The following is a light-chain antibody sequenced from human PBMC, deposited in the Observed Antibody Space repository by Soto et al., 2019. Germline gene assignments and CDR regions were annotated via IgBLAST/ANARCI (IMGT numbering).Light chain of an antibody. Sequence: DIQMTPSPATLSASLGNRVTITCRASQSISSWLAWYQQKPGKAPKGLIYTASTLESGVPSRFSGSGSGTEFTLTINSLQPDDFASYYCQQYKSYSITFGQGTGLEI. CDR3: QQYKSYSIT. J-gene: IGKJ5*01. V-gene: IGKV1-5*03. CDR2: TAS. CDR1: QSISSW.